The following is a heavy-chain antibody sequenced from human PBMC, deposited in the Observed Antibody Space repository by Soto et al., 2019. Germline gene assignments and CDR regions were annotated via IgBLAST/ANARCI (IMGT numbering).Heavy chain of an antibody. CDR2: IYYSWRT. J-gene: IGHJ4*02. V-gene: IGHV4-30-4*01. CDR3: AREGYSNSLGD. CDR1: GGSISSGDYY. Sequence: QVQLQESGPGLVKPSQTLSLTCTVSGGSISSGDYYWSWIRQPPGKGLEWIGYIYYSWRTNYNPSLKSRVIISVDRSKNQFYLKLYSVTDADTAVYYCAREGYSNSLGDWGQGTLVTVSS. D-gene: IGHD1-26*01.